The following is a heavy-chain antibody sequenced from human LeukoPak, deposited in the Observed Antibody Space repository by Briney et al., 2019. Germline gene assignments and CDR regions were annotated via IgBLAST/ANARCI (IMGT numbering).Heavy chain of an antibody. Sequence: GGSLRLSCAASEFTFSRFVMHWVRQAPGEVMEWISAMSGSGDKTHCADSVKGLFTISRDNSKNTLYLQMNRLTAEDTAVYFCPKECRLKPPDSWGQGTLVTASS. CDR2: MSGSGDKT. J-gene: IGHJ4*02. CDR3: PKECRLKPPDS. V-gene: IGHV3-23*01. CDR1: EFTFSRFV.